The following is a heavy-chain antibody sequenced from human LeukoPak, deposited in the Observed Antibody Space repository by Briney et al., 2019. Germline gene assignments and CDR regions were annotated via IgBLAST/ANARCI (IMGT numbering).Heavy chain of an antibody. D-gene: IGHD1-14*01. CDR2: ISIGGRTQ. CDR1: GFPLSNFE. Sequence: PGGSLELSLASLGFPLSNFEKNWVRQAPGKGLGWGSYISIGGRTQYYADSMKGRFTISRDNAKNSLYLQMNSLRAEDTAVYYCARVTDGYYYYYMDVWGKGTTVTVSS. CDR3: ARVTDGYYYYYMDV. J-gene: IGHJ6*03. V-gene: IGHV3-48*03.